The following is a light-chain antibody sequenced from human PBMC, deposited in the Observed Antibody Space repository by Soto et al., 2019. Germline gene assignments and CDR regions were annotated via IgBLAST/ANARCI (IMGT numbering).Light chain of an antibody. Sequence: EIVLTQVPATLSVTPGEKATLSCRASQSVSSNLAWYQQKPGQAPRLLIYGASTRATGIPARFSGSGSGTEFTLTIGSLLSEDFAVYYCQQYNNWPALTFGGGTKVDIK. CDR3: QQYNNWPALT. V-gene: IGKV3-15*01. CDR2: GAS. CDR1: QSVSSN. J-gene: IGKJ4*01.